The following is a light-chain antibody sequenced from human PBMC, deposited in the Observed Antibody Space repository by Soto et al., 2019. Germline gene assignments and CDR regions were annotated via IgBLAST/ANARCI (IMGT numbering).Light chain of an antibody. CDR1: QSVSSN. CDR3: QQYNNWPYT. Sequence: EIVMTQSPATLSVSPGERATLSCRASQSVSSNLAWYQQKPGQAPRLLIYGASTRATGIPARFSGSGYGTEFTLTISSLQSQDFAVYCCQQYNNWPYTLGQGTKLEIK. J-gene: IGKJ2*01. CDR2: GAS. V-gene: IGKV3-15*01.